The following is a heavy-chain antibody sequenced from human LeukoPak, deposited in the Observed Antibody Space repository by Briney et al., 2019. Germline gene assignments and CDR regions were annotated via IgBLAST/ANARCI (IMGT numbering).Heavy chain of an antibody. CDR3: ARDVSLGYYDNSGHIPQIYFDN. CDR2: IYYSGST. D-gene: IGHD3-22*01. CDR1: GGSISSGGYY. J-gene: IGHJ4*01. Sequence: PSQTLSLTCTVSGGSISSGGYYWSWIRQHPGQGLEWIGYIYYSGSTNYSPALKSRVTISADTSKNQFSLNLSSVTAADTAVYYCARDVSLGYYDNSGHIPQIYFDNWGHGTLVTVSS. V-gene: IGHV4-31*03.